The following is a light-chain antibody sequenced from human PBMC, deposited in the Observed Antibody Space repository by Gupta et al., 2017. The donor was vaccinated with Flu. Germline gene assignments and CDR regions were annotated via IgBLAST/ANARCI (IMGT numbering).Light chain of an antibody. Sequence: VTRGQPASISCRSSQSLVYSDGYTDLNWFQQRPGQSPRRLIYKVSKRDSGVPERFSGSGSGTDCTREISRVEAEDVGIYYCRQGKHWPWTFGQGTKVEIK. CDR2: KVS. CDR1: QSLVYSDGYTD. V-gene: IGKV2-30*01. CDR3: RQGKHWPWT. J-gene: IGKJ1*01.